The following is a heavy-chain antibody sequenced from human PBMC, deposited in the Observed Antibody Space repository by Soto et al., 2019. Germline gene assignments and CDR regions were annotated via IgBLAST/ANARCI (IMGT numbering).Heavy chain of an antibody. V-gene: IGHV4-30-4*01. D-gene: IGHD3-10*01. CDR2: IYYSGST. CDR1: GGSISSGDYY. J-gene: IGHJ3*02. Sequence: PSETLSLTCTVSGGSISSGDYYWSWIRQPPGKGLEWIGYIYYSGSTYYNPSLKSRVTISVDTSKNQFSLKLSSVTAADTAVYYCARVAITMVRGVTKGAFDIWGQGXMVTVSS. CDR3: ARVAITMVRGVTKGAFDI.